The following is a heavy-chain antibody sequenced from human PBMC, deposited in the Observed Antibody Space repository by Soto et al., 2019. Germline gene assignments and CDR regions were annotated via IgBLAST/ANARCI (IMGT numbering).Heavy chain of an antibody. Sequence: QITLKESGPALVKPTQTLTLTCTFSGFSLTADGVGVDWIRQPPGKALEWLALIYWNDEKRYRPSLHSRPTVTKDTTRNQVVFSMTNLYPGDRATYYCAHRTTATAGLNWGQGTLVTVSS. J-gene: IGHJ4*02. CDR3: AHRTTATAGLN. CDR2: IYWNDEK. CDR1: GFSLTADGVG. D-gene: IGHD1-26*01. V-gene: IGHV2-5*01.